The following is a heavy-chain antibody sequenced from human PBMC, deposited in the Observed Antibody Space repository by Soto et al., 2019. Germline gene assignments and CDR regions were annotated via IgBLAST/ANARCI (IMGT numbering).Heavy chain of an antibody. D-gene: IGHD2-21*02. CDR2: INAGNGNT. V-gene: IGHV1-3*01. J-gene: IGHJ5*02. Sequence: ASVKVSCKASGYTFTSYAMHWVRQAPGQRLEWMGWINAGNGNTKYSQKFQGRVTITRDTSASTAYMELSSLRSEDTAVYYCAICFRGGDADWFDPCGQLNLVPVSS. CDR3: AICFRGGDADWFDP. CDR1: GYTFTSYA.